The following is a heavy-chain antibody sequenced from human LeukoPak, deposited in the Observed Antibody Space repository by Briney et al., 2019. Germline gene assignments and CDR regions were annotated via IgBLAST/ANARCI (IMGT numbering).Heavy chain of an antibody. Sequence: PSETLSLTCTVSGGSISSSSYYWGWIRQPPGKGLEWIGSIYYSGSTYYNPSLKSRVTISVDTSKNQFSLKLSSVTAADTAVYYCARLHWLGYDILTGFDYWGQGTLVTVSS. D-gene: IGHD3-9*01. J-gene: IGHJ4*02. CDR1: GGSISSSSYY. V-gene: IGHV4-39*01. CDR3: ARLHWLGYDILTGFDY. CDR2: IYYSGST.